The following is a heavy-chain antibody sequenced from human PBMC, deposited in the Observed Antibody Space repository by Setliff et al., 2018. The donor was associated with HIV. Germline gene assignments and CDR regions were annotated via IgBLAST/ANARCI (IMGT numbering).Heavy chain of an antibody. CDR2: INAGNGHT. Sequence: ASVKVSCKASGYTFTSYALHWVRQAPGQRLEWMGWINAGNGHTKYSQKFQGRVSITRDTSASTAYMELSSLRSEDTAVYYCARVSGLSGELLYFDYWGLGTLVTVS. CDR3: ARVSGLSGELLYFDY. D-gene: IGHD1-26*01. V-gene: IGHV1-3*01. J-gene: IGHJ4*02. CDR1: GYTFTSYA.